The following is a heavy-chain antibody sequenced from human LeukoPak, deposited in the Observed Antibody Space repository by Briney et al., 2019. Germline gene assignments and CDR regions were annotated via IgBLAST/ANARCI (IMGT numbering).Heavy chain of an antibody. CDR1: GGSISSGDYY. CDR3: ARAMWSSSPVDY. Sequence: SETLSLTCTVSGGSISSGDYYWSWIRQPPGKGLEWIGYIYYSGSTYYNPSLKSRVTISVDTSKNQFSLKLSSVTAADTAVYCCARAMWSSSPVDYWGQGTLVTVSS. CDR2: IYYSGST. V-gene: IGHV4-30-4*01. J-gene: IGHJ4*02. D-gene: IGHD6-6*01.